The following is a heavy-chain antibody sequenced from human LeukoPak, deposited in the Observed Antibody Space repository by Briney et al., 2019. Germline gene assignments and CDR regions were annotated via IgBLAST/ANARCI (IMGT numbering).Heavy chain of an antibody. CDR2: ISSSSSYI. Sequence: GGSLRLSCAASGFTFSGYSMNWVRQAPGKGLEWVSSISSSSSYIYYADSVKGRFTISRDNAKNSLYLQMNSLRAEDTAVYYCASEIVRGRGRNWFDPWGQGTLVTVSS. CDR1: GFTFSGYS. V-gene: IGHV3-21*01. CDR3: ASEIVRGRGRNWFDP. D-gene: IGHD3-10*02. J-gene: IGHJ5*02.